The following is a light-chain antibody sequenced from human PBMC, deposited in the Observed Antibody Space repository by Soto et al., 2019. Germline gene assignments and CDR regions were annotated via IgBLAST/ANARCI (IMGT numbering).Light chain of an antibody. CDR2: VAS. J-gene: IGKJ5*01. CDR3: QESFPTPIT. CDR1: QSISSY. V-gene: IGKV1-39*01. Sequence: DIPMTQSPSSLSASVGDRVTITCRASQSISSYLNWYQQKPGKAPNLLIYVASTLPSGVPSRFSGGGSGTDFTLTISRLQPEDFATYYCQESFPTPITFGRGTRLLIQ.